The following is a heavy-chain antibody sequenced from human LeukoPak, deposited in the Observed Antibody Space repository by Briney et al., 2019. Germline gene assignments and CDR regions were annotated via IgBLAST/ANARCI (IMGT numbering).Heavy chain of an antibody. Sequence: GRSLRLSCAASGFTFSTYAMHWVRQAPGKGLEWVAVISYDGSSKYYADSVKGRFTISRDNSKDTLYLQMNSLRAGDTAVYYCAKRGEITSLDYDYMGVWGKGTTVTMSS. CDR3: AKRGEITSLDYDYMGV. D-gene: IGHD2-2*01. CDR1: GFTFSTYA. V-gene: IGHV3-30*04. J-gene: IGHJ6*03. CDR2: ISYDGSSK.